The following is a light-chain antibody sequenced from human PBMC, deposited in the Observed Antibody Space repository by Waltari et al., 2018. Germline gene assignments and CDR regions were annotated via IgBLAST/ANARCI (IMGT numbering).Light chain of an antibody. CDR2: KDT. CDR1: ALPNRS. V-gene: IGLV3-25*03. J-gene: IGLJ2*01. Sequence: SYELPQPPSVSVSPGQTARITSPGAALPNRSAYWYQQKPGRAPILLIYKDTGRPSRIPERFSGSTSGTTVTLTITGVQAEDEADYYCQSTDSSAVYVVFGGGTKLTVL. CDR3: QSTDSSAVYVV.